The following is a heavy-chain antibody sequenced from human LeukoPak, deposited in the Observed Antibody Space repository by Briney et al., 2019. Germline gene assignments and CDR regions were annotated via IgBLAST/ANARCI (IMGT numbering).Heavy chain of an antibody. CDR1: GFTFSSYA. J-gene: IGHJ1*01. V-gene: IGHV3-23*01. CDR2: FSGSGGNT. Sequence: PGGSLRLSCAASGFTFSSYAMSWVRQAPGKGLEWVSTFSGSGGNTYYADSVKGRFTISRDNSNNTLFLHLNSLRGEDTAVYYCTRNSGWYGLSWGQGTLVTVSS. CDR3: TRNSGWYGLS. D-gene: IGHD6-19*01.